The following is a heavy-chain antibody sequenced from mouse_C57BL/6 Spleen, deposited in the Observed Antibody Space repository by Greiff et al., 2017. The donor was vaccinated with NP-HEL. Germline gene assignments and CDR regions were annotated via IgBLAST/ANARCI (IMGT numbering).Heavy chain of an antibody. J-gene: IGHJ2*01. D-gene: IGHD1-1*01. Sequence: QVQLQQSGPELVKPGASVKISCKASGYAFSSSWMNWVKQRPGKGLEWIGRIYPGDGDTNYNGKFKGKATLTADKSSSTAYMQLSSLTSEDSAVYFCARWYYYGTAGDYFDYWGQGTTLTVSS. CDR3: ARWYYYGTAGDYFDY. CDR1: GYAFSSSW. V-gene: IGHV1-82*01. CDR2: IYPGDGDT.